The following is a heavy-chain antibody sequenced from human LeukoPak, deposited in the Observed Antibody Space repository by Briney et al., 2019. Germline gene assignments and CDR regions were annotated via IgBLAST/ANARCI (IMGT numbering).Heavy chain of an antibody. V-gene: IGHV3-11*01. J-gene: IGHJ6*03. CDR3: AKGGDEKEQQLLFYYYYMDV. D-gene: IGHD6-13*01. CDR1: GFTVSSNY. CDR2: ISSSGSTI. Sequence: GGSLRLSCAASGFTVSSNYMSWVRQAPGKGLEWVSYISSSGSTIYYADSVKGRFTISRDNSKNTLYLQMNSLRAEDTAVSYCAKGGDEKEQQLLFYYYYMDVWGKGTTVTVSS.